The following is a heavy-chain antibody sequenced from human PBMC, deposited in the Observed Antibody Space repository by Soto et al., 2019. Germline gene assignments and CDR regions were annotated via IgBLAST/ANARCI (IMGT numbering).Heavy chain of an antibody. CDR3: ARGRRYYDSSGYYPLGNY. V-gene: IGHV3-33*01. CDR2: IWYDGSNK. J-gene: IGHJ4*02. CDR1: GFTFSSYG. Sequence: QVQLVESGGGVVQPGRSLRLSCAASGFTFSSYGMHWVRQAPGKGLEWVAVIWYDGSNKYYADSVKGQFTISRDNSKNTLYLQMNSLRAEDTAVYYCARGRRYYDSSGYYPLGNYWGQGTLVTVSS. D-gene: IGHD3-22*01.